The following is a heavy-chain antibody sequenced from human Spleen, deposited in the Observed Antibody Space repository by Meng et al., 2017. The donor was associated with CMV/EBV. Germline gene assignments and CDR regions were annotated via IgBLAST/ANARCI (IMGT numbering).Heavy chain of an antibody. V-gene: IGHV4-59*01. D-gene: IGHD3-10*01. CDR2: IYYSGST. CDR1: GGSITSYY. CDR3: ARGIKTFDY. Sequence: SETLSLTCTVSGGSITSYYWSWIRQPPGKGLEWIAYIYYSGSTNYNPSLKSRVTISVDTSKNQISLKLSSVTAADTAVYYCARGIKTFDYWGQGTLVTVSS. J-gene: IGHJ4*02.